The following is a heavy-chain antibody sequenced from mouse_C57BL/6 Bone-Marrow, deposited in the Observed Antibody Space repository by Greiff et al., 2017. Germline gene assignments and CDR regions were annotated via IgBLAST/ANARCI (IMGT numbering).Heavy chain of an antibody. J-gene: IGHJ3*01. Sequence: QVTLKVSGPGILQPSQTLSLTCSFSGFSLSTSGMGVGWIHQPSGNGLEWLAHIWWNDNKYYNTALKSRLTISKDTSNNLVFLKIASVDTADTATYYCARPYYGSSLAWFAYWGQGTLVTVSA. D-gene: IGHD1-1*01. CDR1: GFSLSTSGMG. CDR3: ARPYYGSSLAWFAY. V-gene: IGHV8-11*01. CDR2: IWWNDNK.